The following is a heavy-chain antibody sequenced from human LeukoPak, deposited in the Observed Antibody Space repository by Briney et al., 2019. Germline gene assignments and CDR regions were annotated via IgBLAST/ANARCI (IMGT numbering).Heavy chain of an antibody. CDR2: ISGSGGST. V-gene: IGHV3-23*01. Sequence: PGGSLRLSCAASGFTFSSYGMSWVRQAPGKGLEWVSAISGSGGSTYYADSVKGRFTISRDNSKNTLYLQMNSLRAEDTAVYYCAKALARVVAYLHWGQGTLVTVSS. CDR1: GFTFSSYG. J-gene: IGHJ4*02. D-gene: IGHD3-22*01. CDR3: AKALARVVAYLH.